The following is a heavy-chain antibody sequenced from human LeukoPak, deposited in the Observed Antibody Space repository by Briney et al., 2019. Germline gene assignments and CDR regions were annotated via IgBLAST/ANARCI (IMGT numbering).Heavy chain of an antibody. V-gene: IGHV3-30-3*01. J-gene: IGHJ4*02. CDR3: ARDRMAVAGDGFDY. CDR2: ISYDGSNK. Sequence: TGGSLRLSCAASGFTFSSYAMHWVRQAPGKGLEWVAVISYDGSNKYYADSVKGRFTISRDNSKNTLYLQMNSLRAEDTAVYYCARDRMAVAGDGFDYWGQGTLVTVSS. D-gene: IGHD6-19*01. CDR1: GFTFSSYA.